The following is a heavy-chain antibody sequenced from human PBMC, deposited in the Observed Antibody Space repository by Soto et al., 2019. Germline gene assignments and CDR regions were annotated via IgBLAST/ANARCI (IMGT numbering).Heavy chain of an antibody. D-gene: IGHD2-15*01. V-gene: IGHV3-7*01. CDR3: ARRYCSGGSCYSYFDS. J-gene: IGHJ4*02. CDR1: GFTFTNYW. CDR2: IKQDGSEK. Sequence: GGSLRLSCGASGFTFTNYWMSWVRQAPGKGLEWVANIKQDGSEKYYVDSVKGRFTISRDNTKNSLYLQMNSLRPEDTAVYYCARRYCSGGSCYSYFDSWGQGTLVTVS.